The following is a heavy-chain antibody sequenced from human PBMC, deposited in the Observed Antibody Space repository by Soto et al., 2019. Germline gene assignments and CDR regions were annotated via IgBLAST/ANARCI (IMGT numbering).Heavy chain of an antibody. CDR2: IYFAGTT. V-gene: IGHV4-59*08. CDR3: ARLGAYYQAMDS. J-gene: IGHJ1*01. D-gene: IGHD3-22*01. Sequence: SETLSLTCTVSDGSLSPNYWSWIRQPPGKGLEWIGYIYFAGTTTYNPSLQSRVSISLDTSKNEVSLKLTSVTAADTAVYFCARLGAYYQAMDSWGQGTLVTVSS. CDR1: DGSLSPNY.